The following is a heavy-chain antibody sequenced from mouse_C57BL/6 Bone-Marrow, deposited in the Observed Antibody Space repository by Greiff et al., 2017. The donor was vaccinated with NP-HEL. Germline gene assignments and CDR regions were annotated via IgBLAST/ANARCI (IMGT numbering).Heavy chain of an antibody. CDR1: GYTFTDYY. J-gene: IGHJ4*01. CDR2: INPNNGGT. V-gene: IGHV1-26*01. CDR3: AREGDYYYAMDY. D-gene: IGHD2-4*01. Sequence: EVKLQQSGPELVKPGASVKISCKASGYTFTDYYMNWVKQSHGKSLEWIGDINPNNGGTSYNQKFKGKATLTVDKSSSTAYMELRSLTSEDSAVYYCAREGDYYYAMDYWGQGTSVTVSS.